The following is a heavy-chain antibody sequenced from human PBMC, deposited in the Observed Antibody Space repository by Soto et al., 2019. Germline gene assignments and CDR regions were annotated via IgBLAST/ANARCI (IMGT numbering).Heavy chain of an antibody. CDR2: IYYSGST. V-gene: IGHV4-59*01. J-gene: IGHJ5*02. CDR3: AREPTDQYYYDSSGLGGWFDP. CDR1: GGSISSYY. D-gene: IGHD3-22*01. Sequence: SETLSLTCTVSGGSISSYYWSWIRQPPGKGLEWIGYIYYSGSTNYNPSLKSRVTISVDTSKNQFSLKLSSVTAADTAVYYCAREPTDQYYYDSSGLGGWFDPWGQGTLVTVSS.